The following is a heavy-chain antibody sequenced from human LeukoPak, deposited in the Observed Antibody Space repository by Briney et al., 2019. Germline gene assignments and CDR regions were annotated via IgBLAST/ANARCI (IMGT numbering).Heavy chain of an antibody. CDR3: AGQGTMTTVFDY. Sequence: SETLSLTCTVSGGSISTYYWSWIRQPPGKGLEWIGYIYSSGSTNYNPSLKSRVTISVDTSKNQFSLKLSSVTAADTAVYYCAGQGTMTTVFDYWGQGTLVTVSS. J-gene: IGHJ4*02. V-gene: IGHV4-59*08. D-gene: IGHD4-17*01. CDR2: IYSSGST. CDR1: GGSISTYY.